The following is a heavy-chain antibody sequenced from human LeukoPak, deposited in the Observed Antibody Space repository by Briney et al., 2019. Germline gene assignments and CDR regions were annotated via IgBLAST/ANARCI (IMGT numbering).Heavy chain of an antibody. V-gene: IGHV4-59*01. CDR3: ARGSPSGYSYGFDS. Sequence: SETLSLTCTVSGGSIGTYYWNWIRLSPGKGLEWIGYIYHSGDTNYNPSLRSRVTISVDASKNQFSLKLRSVTAADTAVSYCARGSPSGYSYGFDSWGHGTLVTVAS. D-gene: IGHD5-18*01. CDR1: GGSIGTYY. CDR2: IYHSGDT. J-gene: IGHJ4*01.